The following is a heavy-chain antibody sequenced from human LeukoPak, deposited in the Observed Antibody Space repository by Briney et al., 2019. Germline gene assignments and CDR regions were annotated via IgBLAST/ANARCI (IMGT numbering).Heavy chain of an antibody. CDR2: ISGLGGST. D-gene: IGHD3-9*01. V-gene: IGHV3-23*01. CDR1: GFTFSSYA. J-gene: IGHJ6*02. Sequence: GGSLRLSCAASGFTFSSYAMSWVRQAPGKGLEWVSAISGLGGSTYYADSVKGRFTISRDNSKNTLYLQMNSLRAEDTAVYYCAKAVLTAYYYYYGMDVWGQGTTVTVSS. CDR3: AKAVLTAYYYYYGMDV.